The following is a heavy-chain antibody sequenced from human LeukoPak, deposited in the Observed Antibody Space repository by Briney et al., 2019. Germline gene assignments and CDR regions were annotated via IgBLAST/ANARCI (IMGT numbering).Heavy chain of an antibody. CDR1: GFTFGSYW. Sequence: GGSLRLSCAASGFTFGSYWMSWVRQAPGKGLEWVANIKQDGSEKYYVDSVKGRFTISRDNAKNSLYLQMNSLRAEDTAVYYCARGIDDYGVKFDYWGQGTLVTVSS. J-gene: IGHJ4*02. CDR3: ARGIDDYGVKFDY. D-gene: IGHD4-17*01. V-gene: IGHV3-7*01. CDR2: IKQDGSEK.